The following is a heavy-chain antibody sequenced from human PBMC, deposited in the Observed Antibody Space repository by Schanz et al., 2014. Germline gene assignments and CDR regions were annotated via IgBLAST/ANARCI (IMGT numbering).Heavy chain of an antibody. CDR3: ARDLISSGWYG. Sequence: VQLVESGGGVVQPGRSLRLSCAASGITLSGYGLHWVRQAPGKGLDWVSAISGSGSSTYYADSVKGRFTISRDNSKNTLYLQMNNLRVEDTAVYYCARDLISSGWYGWGQGTLVTVSS. V-gene: IGHV3-23*04. J-gene: IGHJ4*02. CDR2: ISGSGSST. D-gene: IGHD6-19*01. CDR1: GITLSGYG.